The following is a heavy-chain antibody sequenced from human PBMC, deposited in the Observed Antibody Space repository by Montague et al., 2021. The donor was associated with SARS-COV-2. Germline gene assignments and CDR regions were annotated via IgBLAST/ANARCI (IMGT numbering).Heavy chain of an antibody. J-gene: IGHJ6*03. D-gene: IGHD3-10*01. V-gene: IGHV4-34*01. CDR3: ARLGDGVVPSPILGVGPYYSCYYMDD. CDR1: GGSFSTYS. CDR2: IHHGGST. Sequence: SETLSLTCAVHGGSFSTYSWNWIRQHPGKGLEWIGEIHHGGSTNYNPSLKSRVTISADTSKNQFSLKLTSVAAADTAVYYCARLGDGVVPSPILGVGPYYSCYYMDDWGKGTTVTVSS.